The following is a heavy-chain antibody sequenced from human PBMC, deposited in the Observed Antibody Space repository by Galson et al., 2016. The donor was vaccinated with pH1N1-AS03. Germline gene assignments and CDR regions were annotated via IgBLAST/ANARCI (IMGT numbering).Heavy chain of an antibody. D-gene: IGHD5-18*01. V-gene: IGHV3-30*02. CDR3: AKDLRGGYAFGVVDY. CDR2: IRYDGSIK. CDR1: GFIFGDYG. J-gene: IGHJ4*02. Sequence: SLRLSCAASGFIFGDYGMHWVRQTPAKGLDGVAFIRYDGSIKYYPASVKGRFTIGSDNSKNTLYLQMNSLRAEDAAVYYCAKDLRGGYAFGVVDYWGQGTLVSVSS.